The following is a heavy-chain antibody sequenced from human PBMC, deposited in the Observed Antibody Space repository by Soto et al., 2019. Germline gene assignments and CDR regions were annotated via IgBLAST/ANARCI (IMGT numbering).Heavy chain of an antibody. V-gene: IGHV3-30-3*01. D-gene: IGHD6-13*01. Sequence: QVQLVESGGGVVQPGRSLRLSCAASGFTFSSYAMHWVRQAPGKGLEWVAVISYDGSNKYYADSVKGRFTISRDNSKNTLYLQLNSLRAEDTAVYYCASLAAAGNEPRYYWGQGTLVTVYS. CDR2: ISYDGSNK. CDR3: ASLAAAGNEPRYY. CDR1: GFTFSSYA. J-gene: IGHJ4*02.